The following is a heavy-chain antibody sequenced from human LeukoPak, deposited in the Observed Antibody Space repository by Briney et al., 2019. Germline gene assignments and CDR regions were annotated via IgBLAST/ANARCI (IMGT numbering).Heavy chain of an antibody. CDR2: INHSGST. Sequence: PSETLSLTCAVYGESFSGYYWSWIRQPPGKGLEWIGEINHSGSTNYNPSLKSRVTISVDTSKNQFSLKLSSVTAADTAVYYCARGRVSNGAFDIWGQGTMVTVSS. V-gene: IGHV4-34*01. CDR3: ARGRVSNGAFDI. CDR1: GESFSGYY. D-gene: IGHD6-25*01. J-gene: IGHJ3*02.